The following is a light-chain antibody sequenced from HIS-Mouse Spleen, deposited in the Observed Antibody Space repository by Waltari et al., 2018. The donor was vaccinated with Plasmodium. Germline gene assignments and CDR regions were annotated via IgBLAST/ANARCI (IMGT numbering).Light chain of an antibody. CDR1: KLGDKY. J-gene: IGLJ2*01. CDR2: QDS. CDR3: QAWDSSTGV. Sequence: SYELTQPPSVSVSPGQTASIPCSGDKLGDKYACWYQQKPGQSPVLVIYQDSKRPSGIPERFSGSNSGNTATLTFSGTQAMDEADYYCQAWDSSTGVFGGGTKLTVL. V-gene: IGLV3-1*01.